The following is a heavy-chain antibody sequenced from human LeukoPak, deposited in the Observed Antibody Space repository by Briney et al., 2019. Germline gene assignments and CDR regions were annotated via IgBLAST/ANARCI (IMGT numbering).Heavy chain of an antibody. Sequence: GGSLRLSCAASGFTFSSYAMSWVRQAPEKGLEFVSGIYENGGTTYYADSVKGRFSISRDNSKNTLYLQMDSLRGEDTAVYYCAKDFRIGYSAHFDYWGQGALVTVSS. J-gene: IGHJ4*02. CDR2: IYENGGTT. CDR1: GFTFSSYA. V-gene: IGHV3-23*01. D-gene: IGHD2-21*01. CDR3: AKDFRIGYSAHFDY.